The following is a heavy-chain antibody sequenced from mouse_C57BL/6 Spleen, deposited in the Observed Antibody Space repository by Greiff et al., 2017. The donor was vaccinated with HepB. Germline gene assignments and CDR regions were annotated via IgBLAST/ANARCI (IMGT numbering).Heavy chain of an antibody. CDR3: ARPGTGYFDY. CDR1: GYTFTDYY. V-gene: IGHV1-26*01. Sequence: EVQLQQSGPELVKPGASVKISCKASGYTFTDYYMNWVKQSHGKSLEWIGDINPNNGGTSYNQKFKGKATLTVDKSSSTAYMELRSLTSEDSAVYYCARPGTGYFDYWGQGTTLTVSS. J-gene: IGHJ2*01. CDR2: INPNNGGT. D-gene: IGHD4-1*01.